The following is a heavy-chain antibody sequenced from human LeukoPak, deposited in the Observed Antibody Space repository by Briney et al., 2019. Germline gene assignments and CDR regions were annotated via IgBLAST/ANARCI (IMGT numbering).Heavy chain of an antibody. CDR2: ISYDGSNK. CDR1: GFTFSSYA. V-gene: IGHV3-30-3*01. CDR3: AKDGVEYYYDSSGPPPDAFDI. Sequence: GGSLRLSCAASGFTFSSYAMHWVRQAPGKGLEWVAVISYDGSNKYYADSVKGRFTISRDNSKNTLYLQMNSLRAEDTAVYYCAKDGVEYYYDSSGPPPDAFDIWGQGTMVTVSS. J-gene: IGHJ3*02. D-gene: IGHD3-22*01.